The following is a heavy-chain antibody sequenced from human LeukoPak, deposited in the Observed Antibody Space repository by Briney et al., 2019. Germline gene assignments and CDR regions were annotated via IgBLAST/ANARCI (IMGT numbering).Heavy chain of an antibody. CDR3: ARDRFYDSLAGWFDP. D-gene: IGHD3-22*01. J-gene: IGHJ5*02. V-gene: IGHV1-2*02. CDR1: GYTFTGYY. CDR2: INPNSGGT. Sequence: GASVKVSCKASGYTFTGYYMHWVRQAPGQGLEWMGWINPNSGGTNYAQKFQGRVTMTRDTSISTAYMELSRLRSDDTAVYYCARDRFYDSLAGWFDPWGQGTLVTVSS.